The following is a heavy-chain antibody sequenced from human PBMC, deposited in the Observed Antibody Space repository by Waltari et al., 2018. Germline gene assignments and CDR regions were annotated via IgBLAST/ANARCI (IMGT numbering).Heavy chain of an antibody. Sequence: EVQLVESGGGLVQPGGSLRLSCAASGFTFSSYWMSWVRQAPGKGLEWVANIKQDGSEKYYVDSVKGRFTISRDNAKNSLYLQMNSLRAEDTAVYYCARVAYSGYAYYYYYMDVWGKGTTVTVSS. D-gene: IGHD5-12*01. CDR3: ARVAYSGYAYYYYYMDV. J-gene: IGHJ6*03. V-gene: IGHV3-7*01. CDR2: IKQDGSEK. CDR1: GFTFSSYW.